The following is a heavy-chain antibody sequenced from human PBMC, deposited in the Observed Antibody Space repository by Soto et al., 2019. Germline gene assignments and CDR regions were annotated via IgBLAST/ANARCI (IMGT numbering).Heavy chain of an antibody. J-gene: IGHJ5*02. CDR1: GYTFTGYY. D-gene: IGHD6-13*01. V-gene: IGHV1-2*02. CDR2: INPNSGGT. Sequence: GASVKVSCKASGYTFTGYYMHWVRQAPGQGLEWMGWINPNSGGTNYAQKFQGRVTMTRDTSISTAYMELSRLRSDDTAVYFCVRRQPRIAAAGTHNWFDPWGLGTLVTVS. CDR3: VRRQPRIAAAGTHNWFDP.